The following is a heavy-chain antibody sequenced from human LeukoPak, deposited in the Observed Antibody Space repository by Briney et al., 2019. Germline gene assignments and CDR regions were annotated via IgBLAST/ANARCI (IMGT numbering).Heavy chain of an antibody. CDR3: AKGVVVAAQGY. V-gene: IGHV3-23*01. Sequence: PGGSLRLSCAASGFTFSSYAMTWVRQAPGEGLEWVSVISVTDDNTYYADSVKGRFTISRDNSKNTLYLQMNSLRGEDTAVYYCAKGVVVAAQGYWGQGTLVTVSS. CDR1: GFTFSSYA. CDR2: ISVTDDNT. D-gene: IGHD2-15*01. J-gene: IGHJ4*02.